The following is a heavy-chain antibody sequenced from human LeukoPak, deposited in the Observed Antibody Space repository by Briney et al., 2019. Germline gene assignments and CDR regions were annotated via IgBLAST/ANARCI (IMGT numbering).Heavy chain of an antibody. J-gene: IGHJ3*02. D-gene: IGHD2-8*01. V-gene: IGHV1-46*01. CDR3: AGGTTNTKGAFDI. Sequence: ASVKVSSKASGYTFTNYYIHWVRQAPGQGLEWMGIINPSGSSTSYAQKFQGRVTMTRDTSTSTVYMELSSLRSEDTAVYYCAGGTTNTKGAFDIWGQGTMVTVSS. CDR2: INPSGSST. CDR1: GYTFTNYY.